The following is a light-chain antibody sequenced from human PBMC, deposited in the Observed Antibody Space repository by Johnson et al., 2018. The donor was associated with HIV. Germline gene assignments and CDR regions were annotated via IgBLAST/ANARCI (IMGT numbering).Light chain of an antibody. CDR2: ENN. CDR1: SSNIGNNY. J-gene: IGLJ1*01. Sequence: QSVLTQPPSVSAAPGQKVTISCSGSSSNIGNNYVSWYQQLPGTAPKLLIYENNKRPSGIPDRFSGSKSGTSATLGITGLQTGDEADYYCGAWDSSLSAYVSGT. CDR3: GAWDSSLSAYV. V-gene: IGLV1-51*02.